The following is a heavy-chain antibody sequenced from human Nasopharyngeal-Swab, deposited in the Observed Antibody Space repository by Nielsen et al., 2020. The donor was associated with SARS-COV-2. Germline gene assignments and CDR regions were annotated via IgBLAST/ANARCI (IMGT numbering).Heavy chain of an antibody. CDR3: ARDFGGYDYGGY. CDR2: VKQDGSDK. J-gene: IGHJ4*02. V-gene: IGHV3-7*01. Sequence: GESLKISCAASGFTFSDYYMSWIRQAPGKGLEWVTNVKQDGSDKYYVDSVKGRFTISRDNSKNTLYLQMNSLRAEDTAVYYCARDFGGYDYGGYWGQGTLVTVSS. D-gene: IGHD5-12*01. CDR1: GFTFSDYY.